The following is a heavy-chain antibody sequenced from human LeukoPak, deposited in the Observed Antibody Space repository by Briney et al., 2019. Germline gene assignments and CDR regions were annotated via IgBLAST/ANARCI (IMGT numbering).Heavy chain of an antibody. CDR2: FDPEDGET. V-gene: IGHV1-24*01. D-gene: IGHD3-22*01. CDR1: GYTLTELS. Sequence: ASVKVSCKVSGYTLTELSMHWVRQAPGKGLEWMGGFDPEDGETIYAQKFQGRVSMTEDTSTDTAYMELSSLRSEDTAVYYCATVYNYYDSSGYPTSSWFDPWGQGTLVTVSS. J-gene: IGHJ5*02. CDR3: ATVYNYYDSSGYPTSSWFDP.